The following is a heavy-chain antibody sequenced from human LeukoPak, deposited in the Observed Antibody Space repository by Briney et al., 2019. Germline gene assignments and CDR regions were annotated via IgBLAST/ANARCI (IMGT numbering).Heavy chain of an antibody. CDR1: GYTLTKLS. Sequence: ASVKVSCKVSGYTLTKLSMHWVRQAPGKGLEWMGGFDPEDGEAIYAQKFQGRVTMTEDTSTDTAYMELSRLRSDDTAVYYCAGSDYGDYGGSFGYWGQGTLVTVSS. CDR3: AGSDYGDYGGSFGY. V-gene: IGHV1-24*01. J-gene: IGHJ4*02. CDR2: FDPEDGEA. D-gene: IGHD4-17*01.